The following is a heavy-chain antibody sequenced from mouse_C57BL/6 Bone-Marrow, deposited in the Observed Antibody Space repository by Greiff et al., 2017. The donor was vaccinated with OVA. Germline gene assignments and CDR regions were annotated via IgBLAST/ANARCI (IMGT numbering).Heavy chain of an antibody. V-gene: IGHV1-50*01. D-gene: IGHD2-1*01. Sequence: QVQLQQPGAELVKPGASVKLSCKASGYTFTSYWMQWVKQRPGQGLEWIGEIDPADSSTNYNQKLKGKATLTVATSSSTAYMQLSSRTSEDSAVYYCARRGYYGTPYYLDYWGQGTTLTVSS. CDR1: GYTFTSYW. CDR3: ARRGYYGTPYYLDY. CDR2: IDPADSST. J-gene: IGHJ2*01.